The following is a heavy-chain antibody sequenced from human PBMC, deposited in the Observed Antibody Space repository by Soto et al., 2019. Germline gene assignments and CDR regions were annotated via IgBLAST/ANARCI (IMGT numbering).Heavy chain of an antibody. J-gene: IGHJ5*02. V-gene: IGHV3-30-3*01. D-gene: IGHD3-16*01. CDR3: ARHGGDERDSWFDP. CDR1: GFTFSSYA. Sequence: QVQLVESGGGVVQPGRSLRLSCAASGFTFSSYAMHWVRQAPGKGLEWVAVISYDGSNKYYADSMKGRFTISRDNSKNTLYLQMNSLRAEDTAVYYCARHGGDERDSWFDPWGQGTLVTVSS. CDR2: ISYDGSNK.